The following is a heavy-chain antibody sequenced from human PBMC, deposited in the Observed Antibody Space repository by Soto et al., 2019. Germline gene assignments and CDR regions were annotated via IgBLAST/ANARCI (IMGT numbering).Heavy chain of an antibody. CDR3: ARSPAATGTSCLDP. CDR2: ISANNGHT. V-gene: IGHV1-18*04. D-gene: IGHD6-13*01. CDR1: AYTFTNSG. J-gene: IGHJ5*02. Sequence: ASEKVSCKASAYTFTNSGISWVRQAPGQGLEWMGWISANNGHTKYAQKVQGRVTMTTDTSTSTAYMELRSLRSDDTAVFYCARSPAATGTSCLDPWGQGTLVTVSS.